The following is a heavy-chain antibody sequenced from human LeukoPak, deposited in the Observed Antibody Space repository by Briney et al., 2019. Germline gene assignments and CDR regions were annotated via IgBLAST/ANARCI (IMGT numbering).Heavy chain of an antibody. CDR3: ARDEAVGASDY. CDR2: ISSSSSYI. J-gene: IGHJ4*02. CDR1: GFTFSSYS. D-gene: IGHD1-26*01. Sequence: GGSLRLSCAASGFTFSSYSMNWVRQAPGKWLEWVSSISSSSSYIYYADSVKGRFTISRDNAKNSLYLQMDSLRAEDTAVYYCARDEAVGASDYWGQGTLLTVSS. V-gene: IGHV3-21*01.